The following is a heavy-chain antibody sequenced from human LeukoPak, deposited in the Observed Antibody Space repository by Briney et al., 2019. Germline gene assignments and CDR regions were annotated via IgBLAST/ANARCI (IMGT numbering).Heavy chain of an antibody. CDR2: IYPGDSDT. V-gene: IGHV5-51*01. CDR3: ARETNNRFDP. D-gene: IGHD1/OR15-1a*01. Sequence: GESLKISFKGSGYRFGSYWIAWVRQMPGKGLEWMGIIYPGDSDTRYSPSFQGQVTISVDKSISTAYLQWSSLKASDTAVYYCARETNNRFDPWGQGTLVTVSS. CDR1: GYRFGSYW. J-gene: IGHJ5*02.